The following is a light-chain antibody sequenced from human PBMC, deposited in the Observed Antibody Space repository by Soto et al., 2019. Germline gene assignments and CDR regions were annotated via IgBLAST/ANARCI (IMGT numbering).Light chain of an antibody. J-gene: IGKJ2*01. CDR2: DAS. V-gene: IGKV3-11*01. CDR1: QSVSSY. Sequence: EIVLTQSPATLSLSPGERATLSCRASQSVSSYLAWYQQKPGQAPRLLIYDASNRATGIPARFSGSGSGTDFTLTISSLEPEDFAVYYCQQYFTYPYTFGQGTKLEI. CDR3: QQYFTYPYT.